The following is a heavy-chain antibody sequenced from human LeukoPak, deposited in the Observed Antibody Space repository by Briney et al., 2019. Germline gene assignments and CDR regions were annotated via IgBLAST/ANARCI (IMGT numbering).Heavy chain of an antibody. CDR3: ARVLKYSGSYYCDY. CDR1: GFTFSSYA. Sequence: GSLRLSCAASGFTFSSYAMHWVRQPPGKGLEWIGNMYHGGSTYYNPSLKSRVTISIDTSKNQFSLKLSSVTAADTAVYFCARVLKYSGSYYCDYWGQGTLVTVSS. CDR2: MYHGGST. J-gene: IGHJ4*02. V-gene: IGHV4-38-2*01. D-gene: IGHD1-26*01.